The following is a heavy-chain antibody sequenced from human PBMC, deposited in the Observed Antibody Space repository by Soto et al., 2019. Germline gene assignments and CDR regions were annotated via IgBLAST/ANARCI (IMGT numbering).Heavy chain of an antibody. J-gene: IGHJ6*02. V-gene: IGHV4-34*01. CDR2: FSDSGST. CDR1: GGSFSGNY. CDR3: ARGNFYYGMDV. Sequence: QVHLQQWGAGLLKASETLSLICAVSGGSFSGNYWTWIRQPPGKGLEWIGEFSDSGSTNYNPSLKSRVTISEDMSKSQFSLKLSSVTAADTAVYYCARGNFYYGMDVWGQGTTVTVSS.